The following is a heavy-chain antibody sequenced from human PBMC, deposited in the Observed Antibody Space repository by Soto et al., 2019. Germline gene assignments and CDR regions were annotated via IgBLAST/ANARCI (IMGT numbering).Heavy chain of an antibody. Sequence: SETLSLTCTVSGGSVRSGSYYWSWIRQPPGKGLAWIGYIYYSGSTNYKPSLKSRVTISVDTSKNQFSLKLSSVTAADTAVHYCARASITISGVVIMGNWFDPWGQGTLVTVSS. CDR3: ARASITISGVVIMGNWFDP. V-gene: IGHV4-61*01. CDR2: IYYSGST. D-gene: IGHD3-3*01. J-gene: IGHJ5*02. CDR1: GGSVRSGSYY.